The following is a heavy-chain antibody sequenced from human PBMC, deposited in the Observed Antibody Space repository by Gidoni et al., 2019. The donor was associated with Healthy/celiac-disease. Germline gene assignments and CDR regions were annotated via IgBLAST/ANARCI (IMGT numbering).Heavy chain of an antibody. CDR3: ARRASIAAAGDSFDY. V-gene: IGHV3-48*03. J-gene: IGHJ4*02. CDR1: GFTFSSYE. CDR2: ISSSGSTI. Sequence: EVQLVESGGGLVQTGGSLRLSCAASGFTFSSYEMNWVRQAPGKGLEWVSYISSSGSTIYYADSVKGRFTISRDNAKNSLYLQMNSLRAEDTAVYYCARRASIAAAGDSFDYWGQGTLVTVSS. D-gene: IGHD6-13*01.